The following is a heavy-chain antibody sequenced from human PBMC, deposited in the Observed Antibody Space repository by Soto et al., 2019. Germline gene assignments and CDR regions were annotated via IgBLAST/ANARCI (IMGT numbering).Heavy chain of an antibody. V-gene: IGHV4-30-4*01. CDR1: GGSISSGDYY. CDR3: ARVFLMVRGVIFDYYYGMDV. CDR2: IYYSGST. J-gene: IGHJ6*01. D-gene: IGHD3-10*01. Sequence: SETLSLTCTVSGGSISSGDYYWSWIRQPPGKGLEWIGYIYYSGSTYYNPSLKSRVTISVDTSKNQFSLKLSSVTAADTAVYYCARVFLMVRGVIFDYYYGMDVWGQGTTVTVSS.